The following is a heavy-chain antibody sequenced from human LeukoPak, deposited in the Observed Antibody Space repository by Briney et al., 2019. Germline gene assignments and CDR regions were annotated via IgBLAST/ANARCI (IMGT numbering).Heavy chain of an antibody. Sequence: SETLSLTCAVYGGSFSGYYWSWIRQPPGKGLEWIGEINHSGSTNYNPSLKSRVAISVDTSKNQFSLKLSSVTAADTAVYYCARGRITMVRGVISRGAFDIWGQGTMVTVSS. J-gene: IGHJ3*02. CDR3: ARGRITMVRGVISRGAFDI. D-gene: IGHD3-10*01. CDR1: GGSFSGYY. V-gene: IGHV4-34*01. CDR2: INHSGST.